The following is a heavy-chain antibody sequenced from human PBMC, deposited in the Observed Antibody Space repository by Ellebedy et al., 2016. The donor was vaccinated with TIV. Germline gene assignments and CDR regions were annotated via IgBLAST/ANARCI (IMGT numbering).Heavy chain of an antibody. D-gene: IGHD1-26*01. CDR2: MNPNSGYT. CDR3: VRVMGAIDF. V-gene: IGHV1-8*01. CDR1: GYTFTSYH. J-gene: IGHJ4*02. Sequence: AASVKVSCKASGYTFTSYHINWARQAAGLGLEWVGWMNPNSGYTGSAQKFQGRVTMTRDTSRSTAYMELSSLRSDDTAVYYCVRVMGAIDFWGQGTLVTVSS.